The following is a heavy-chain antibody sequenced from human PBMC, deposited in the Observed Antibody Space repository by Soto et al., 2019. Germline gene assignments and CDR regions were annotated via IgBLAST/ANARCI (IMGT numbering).Heavy chain of an antibody. CDR1: GYSFTIYW. CDR3: ARRPSSYGNWFDP. Sequence: PGESLKISCNGSGYSFTIYWIGWVRQMPGKGLEWMGIIYPGDSDTRYSPSFQGQVTISADKSISTAYLQWSSLKASDTAMYYCARRPSSYGNWFDPWGQGTLVTVSS. V-gene: IGHV5-51*01. CDR2: IYPGDSDT. J-gene: IGHJ5*02. D-gene: IGHD5-18*01.